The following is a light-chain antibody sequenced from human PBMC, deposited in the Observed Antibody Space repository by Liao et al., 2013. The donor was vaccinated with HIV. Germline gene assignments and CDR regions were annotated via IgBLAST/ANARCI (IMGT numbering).Light chain of an antibody. Sequence: SYVLTQPPSVSVAPGKTARITCGTNNIGSKSVHWYQQKPGQAPVLVIYYDSDRPSGIPERFSGSNSGNTATLTISGTQAMDEADYYCQAWDSNSLVVFGGGTKLTVL. CDR3: QAWDSNSLVV. V-gene: IGLV3-21*01. CDR2: YDS. J-gene: IGLJ2*01. CDR1: NIGSKS.